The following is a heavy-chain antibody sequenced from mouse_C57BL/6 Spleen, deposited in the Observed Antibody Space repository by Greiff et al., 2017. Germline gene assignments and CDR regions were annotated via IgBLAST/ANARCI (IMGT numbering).Heavy chain of an antibody. J-gene: IGHJ4*01. D-gene: IGHD2-12*01. Sequence: QVQLQQSGAELVRPGTSVKVSCKASGYAFTNYLIEWVKQRPGQGLEWIGVINPGSGGTNYNEKFKGKATLTADKSSSTAYMQLSSLTSEDSAVYVCARLRRDYYAMDYWGQGTSVTVSS. CDR2: INPGSGGT. CDR1: GYAFTNYL. CDR3: ARLRRDYYAMDY. V-gene: IGHV1-54*01.